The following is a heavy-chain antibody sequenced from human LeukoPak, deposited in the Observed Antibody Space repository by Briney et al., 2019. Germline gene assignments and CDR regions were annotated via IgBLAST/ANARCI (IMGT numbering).Heavy chain of an antibody. CDR3: ARDGSGSYYNVDY. CDR1: AYTFTIYG. Sequence: AAVTLSFTSSAYTFTIYGISWVRQAPGQGLERMGWISAYNGNTNYAQKLQGRFTMTTDTSTSTAYMELRSLRSDDTAVYYCARDGSGSYYNVDYWGQGTLVTVSS. V-gene: IGHV1-18*01. D-gene: IGHD3-10*01. J-gene: IGHJ4*02. CDR2: ISAYNGNT.